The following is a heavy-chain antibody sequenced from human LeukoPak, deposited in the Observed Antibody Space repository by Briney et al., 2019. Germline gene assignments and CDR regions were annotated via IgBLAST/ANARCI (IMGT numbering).Heavy chain of an antibody. D-gene: IGHD1-20*01. CDR2: INGAGSST. J-gene: IGHJ4*02. CDR1: GFTFSSHW. CDR3: ARVTVSSSEVIFDY. V-gene: IGHV3-74*01. Sequence: GGSLRLSCAASGFTFSSHWMHWVRQAPGKGLVWVSRINGAGSSTSYADSVKGRFTVSRDNAKNTLNLQMNSLRAEDTAVYYCARVTVSSSEVIFDYWGQGSLVTVSS.